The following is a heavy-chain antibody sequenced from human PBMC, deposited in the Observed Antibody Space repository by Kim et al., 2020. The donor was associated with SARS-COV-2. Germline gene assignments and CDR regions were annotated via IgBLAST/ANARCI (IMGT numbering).Heavy chain of an antibody. CDR3: ARVPRSRTRITMVRGVINYYCGMDV. CDR1: GYTFTSYA. Sequence: ASVKVSCKASGYTFTSYAMHWVRQAPGQRLEWMGWINAGNGNTKYSQKFQGRVTITGDTSASTAYMELSSLRSEDTAVYYCARVPRSRTRITMVRGVINYYCGMDVWGQGTTVTVSS. D-gene: IGHD3-10*01. V-gene: IGHV1-3*01. J-gene: IGHJ6*02. CDR2: INAGNGNT.